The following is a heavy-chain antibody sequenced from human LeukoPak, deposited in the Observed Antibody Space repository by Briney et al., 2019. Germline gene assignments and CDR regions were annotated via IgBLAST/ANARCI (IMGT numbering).Heavy chain of an antibody. CDR3: ARKGLLGSGKPWFDP. CDR1: GYTFTSYD. CDR2: MNPNSGNT. D-gene: IGHD2-15*01. Sequence: ASVKVSCNASGYTFTSYDNNWVRQASGQGLELMGWMNPNSGNTASAQKFQGRVTMTTNTSISTAYMELTGLRSEDTAMYFCARKGLLGSGKPWFDPWGQGTLVTVSS. J-gene: IGHJ5*02. V-gene: IGHV1-8*01.